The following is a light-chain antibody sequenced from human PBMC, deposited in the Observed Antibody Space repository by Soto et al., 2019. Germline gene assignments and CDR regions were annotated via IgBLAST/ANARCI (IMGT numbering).Light chain of an antibody. CDR3: CSYASSSTPFV. CDR2: EGS. V-gene: IGLV2-23*01. Sequence: QSVLTQPASGSGSPGQSITISCTGTSSDVGSYNLVSWYQQHPGKAPKLMIFEGSKRPSGLSNRFSGSKSGNTASLTISGLQAEDEADYYCCSYASSSTPFVFGTGTKVTVL. J-gene: IGLJ1*01. CDR1: SSDVGSYNL.